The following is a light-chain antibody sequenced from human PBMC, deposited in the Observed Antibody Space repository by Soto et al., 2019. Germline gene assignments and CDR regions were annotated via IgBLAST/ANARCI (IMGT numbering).Light chain of an antibody. V-gene: IGLV2-14*01. Sequence: QSALTQPASVSGSPGQSITISCTGTSSDVGGYNYVSWYQQHPGKAPKLLIYEVNNRPAGVSNRFSGSKSGNTASLTICGLQAEDEDDYYCNSYTSSSTRVFGGGTKVTVL. CDR2: EVN. CDR1: SSDVGGYNY. J-gene: IGLJ2*01. CDR3: NSYTSSSTRV.